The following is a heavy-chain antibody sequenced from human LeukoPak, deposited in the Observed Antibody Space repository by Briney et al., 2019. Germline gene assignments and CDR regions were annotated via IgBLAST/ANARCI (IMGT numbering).Heavy chain of an antibody. CDR3: AKRRPSGGYSSNLGQWGPLDY. CDR2: IKSKTDGGTT. V-gene: IGHV3-15*07. Sequence: PGGSLRLSCAASGFTFNYAWMNWVRQAPGKGLEWVGRIKSKTDGGTTDYAAPVKGRFTISRDDSKDTLYLQMNSLRAEDTAVYYCAKRRPSGGYSSNLGQWGPLDYWGQGTLVIVSS. D-gene: IGHD6-13*01. J-gene: IGHJ4*02. CDR1: GFTFNYAW.